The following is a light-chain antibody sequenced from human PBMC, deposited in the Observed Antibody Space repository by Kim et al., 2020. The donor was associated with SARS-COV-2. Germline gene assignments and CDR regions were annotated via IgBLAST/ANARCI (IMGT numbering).Light chain of an antibody. CDR2: GKN. V-gene: IGLV3-19*01. CDR1: SLRSYY. J-gene: IGLJ2*01. Sequence: SYELTQDPAVSVALGQTVRITCQGDSLRSYYASWYQQKPGQAPVLVIYGKNNRPSGIPDRFSGSSSGNTASLTITGAQAEDEADYYCNSRDSSGNHLGVF. CDR3: NSRDSSGNHLGV.